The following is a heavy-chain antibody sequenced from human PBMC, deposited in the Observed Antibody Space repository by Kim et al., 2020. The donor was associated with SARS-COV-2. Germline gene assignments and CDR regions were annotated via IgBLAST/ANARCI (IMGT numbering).Heavy chain of an antibody. V-gene: IGHV1-69*04. D-gene: IGHD1-1*01. CDR3: ARGETGHIYY. CDR2: IITILGKA. Sequence: SVKVSCKASGCTFTNYAISWVRQAPGQGLEWMGRIITILGKANYAQKFQGRVTITADKSTSTAYMQLSSLRSEDTAVYYCARGETGHIYYWGERSLVIV. J-gene: IGHJ4*02. CDR1: GCTFTNYA.